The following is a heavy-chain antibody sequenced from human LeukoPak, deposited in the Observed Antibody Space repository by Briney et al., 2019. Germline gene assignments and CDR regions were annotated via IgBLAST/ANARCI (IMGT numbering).Heavy chain of an antibody. Sequence: PGGSLRLSCTASGFSFSNAWMNWVRQTPGKGLEWVGRIKSKRDGGATDYAAPVKGRFTISRDDPKTTLYLQMDSLKTEDTAMYYCTTLTVFADVHGDYWGQGTLVTVSS. V-gene: IGHV3-15*01. CDR3: TTLTVFADVHGDY. CDR2: IKSKRDGGAT. CDR1: GFSFSNAW. D-gene: IGHD3-3*02. J-gene: IGHJ4*02.